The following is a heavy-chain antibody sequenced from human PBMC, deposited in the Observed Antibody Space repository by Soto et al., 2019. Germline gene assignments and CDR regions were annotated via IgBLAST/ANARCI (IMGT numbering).Heavy chain of an antibody. V-gene: IGHV3-23*01. CDR2: ISGSGGST. D-gene: IGHD2-15*01. J-gene: IGHJ4*02. CDR3: AKKATIQLGYCSGGSCKIDY. CDR1: GFTFSSYA. Sequence: EVQLLESGGGLVQPGGSLRLSCAASGFTFSSYAMSWVRQAPGKGREWVSAISGSGGSTNYADSVQGRFTISRDNSKNTLYLQMNSLRGEDTAIYYCAKKATIQLGYCSGGSCKIDYWGQGTLVTVSS.